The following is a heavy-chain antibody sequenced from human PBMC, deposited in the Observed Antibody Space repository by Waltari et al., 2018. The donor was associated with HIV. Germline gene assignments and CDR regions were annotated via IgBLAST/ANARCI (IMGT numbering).Heavy chain of an antibody. J-gene: IGHJ4*02. CDR1: RFAFSTYD. CDR2: ITSTSFTR. D-gene: IGHD3-22*01. V-gene: IGHV3-48*02. CDR3: ARDRSSSGYYFDY. Sequence: EVQLVESGGGLVQPGGSLRLSCAASRFAFSTYDMNWVRQAPGKGLVWVSYITSTSFTRYYADSVKGRFTISRDNAKNSLYLQMNSLRDEDTAVYFCARDRSSSGYYFDYWGQGTLVTVSS.